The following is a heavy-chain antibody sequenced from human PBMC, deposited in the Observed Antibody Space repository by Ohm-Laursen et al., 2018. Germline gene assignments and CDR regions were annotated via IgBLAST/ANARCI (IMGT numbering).Heavy chain of an antibody. CDR3: ARGAPVGTGFDY. D-gene: IGHD4-23*01. J-gene: IGHJ4*02. CDR1: GYTFTSYD. Sequence: GSSVKVSCNVSGYTFTSYDINWVRQAAGQGLEWVGWMKPNSGSTGYAQKFQGRVTMTRNTSRSTAYMELSSLRSEDTAVYYCARGAPVGTGFDYWGQGTLVTVSS. V-gene: IGHV1-8*01. CDR2: MKPNSGST.